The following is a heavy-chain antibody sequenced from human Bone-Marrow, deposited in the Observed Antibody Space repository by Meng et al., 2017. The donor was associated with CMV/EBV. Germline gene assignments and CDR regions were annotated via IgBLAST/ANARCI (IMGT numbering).Heavy chain of an antibody. D-gene: IGHD3-3*01. J-gene: IGHJ6*02. CDR3: ARHFWSGYYIGYYYYGMDV. V-gene: IGHV4-39*01. CDR2: IYYSGST. CDR1: GGSISSSSYY. Sequence: SETLSLTCTVSGGSISSSSYYWGWIRQPPGKGLEWIGSIYYSGSTCYNPSLKSRVTISVDTSKNQFSLKLSSVTAADTAVYYCARHFWSGYYIGYYYYGMDVWGQGTTVTVSS.